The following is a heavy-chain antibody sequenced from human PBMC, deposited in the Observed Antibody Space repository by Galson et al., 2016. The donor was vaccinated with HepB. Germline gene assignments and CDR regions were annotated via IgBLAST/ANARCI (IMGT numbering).Heavy chain of an antibody. CDR2: TFYRSKWYY. V-gene: IGHV6-1*01. CDR1: GDSVSNNSAA. Sequence: CAISGDSVSNNSAAWNWIRQSPSRGLEWLGRTFYRSKWYYEYGASVKGRITINADTSKNQFSLQLNPVTPEDTASYYCARAASGRGDWFDPWGRETLVTVSS. D-gene: IGHD2-15*01. CDR3: ARAASGRGDWFDP. J-gene: IGHJ5*02.